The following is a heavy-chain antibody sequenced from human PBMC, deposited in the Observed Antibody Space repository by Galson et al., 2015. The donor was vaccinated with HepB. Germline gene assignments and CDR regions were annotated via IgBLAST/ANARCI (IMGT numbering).Heavy chain of an antibody. CDR1: GFTFSSYS. J-gene: IGHJ4*02. Sequence: SLRLSCAASGFTFSSYSMNWVRQAPGKGLEWVSYISGSGGNIYYEDSVKGRFTISRDNAKNSLYPQMNSLRAEDTAVYYCATSLGASRPYDYWGQGTLVTVSS. CDR3: ATSLGASRPYDY. CDR2: ISGSGGNI. D-gene: IGHD4/OR15-4a*01. V-gene: IGHV3-48*01.